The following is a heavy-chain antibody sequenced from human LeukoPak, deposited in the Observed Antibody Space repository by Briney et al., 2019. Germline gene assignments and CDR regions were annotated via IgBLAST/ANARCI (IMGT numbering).Heavy chain of an antibody. CDR3: AKSLPMRYGDFDY. J-gene: IGHJ4*02. CDR1: GFTFSRYA. D-gene: IGHD4-17*01. V-gene: IGHV3-23*01. CDR2: ISDNGANT. Sequence: GGSLRLSCAASGFTFSRYAMSWVRPAPGKGLEWVSPISDNGANTYYADSVKGRFTISRDNSKNTLFLLMNSLRAEDTAVYYCAKSLPMRYGDFDYWGQGTLVTVSS.